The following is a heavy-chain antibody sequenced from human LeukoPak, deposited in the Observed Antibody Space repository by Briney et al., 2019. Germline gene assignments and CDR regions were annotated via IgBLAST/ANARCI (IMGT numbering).Heavy chain of an antibody. V-gene: IGHV4-39*01. J-gene: IGHJ6*03. CDR3: ARHSDHQYSYMDA. Sequence: PSETLSLTCTVSGGSIVSNDYSWGWIRQPPGKGLEWIGTIYYTGSTYYNPSLKSRVTIFVDTSKNQFSLKLSSVSAADTAVYYCARHSDHQYSYMDAWGKGTTVTVSS. D-gene: IGHD2/OR15-2a*01. CDR1: GGSIVSNDYS. CDR2: IYYTGST.